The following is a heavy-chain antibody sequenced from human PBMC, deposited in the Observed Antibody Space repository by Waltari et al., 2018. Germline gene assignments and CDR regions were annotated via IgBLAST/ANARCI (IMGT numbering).Heavy chain of an antibody. CDR3: AKDPTNSKSPREGHAPFDV. CDR2: VSYDDSDK. J-gene: IGHJ3*01. Sequence: QVQLVESGGGVVQPGTSLTLPCEASGFTSSSDVMTWVRHPQGKGLEWVAVVSYDDSDKFYADSVKGRFTISRDDPKNALYLQMNSLRPEDTAVYYCAKDPTNSKSPREGHAPFDVWGQGTMVTVS. V-gene: IGHV3-30*18. D-gene: IGHD3-22*01. CDR1: GFTSSSDV.